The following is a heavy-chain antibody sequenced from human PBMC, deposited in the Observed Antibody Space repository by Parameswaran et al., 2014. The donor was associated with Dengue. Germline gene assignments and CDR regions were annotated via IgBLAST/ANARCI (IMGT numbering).Heavy chain of an antibody. D-gene: IGHD5-12*01. CDR2: TYYRSKWYN. J-gene: IGHJ6*02. Sequence: WIRQSPSRGLEWLGRTYYRSKWYNDYAVSVKSRITINPDTSKNQFSLQLNSVTPEDTAVYYCAREEPERGYSGYDFSHYYYYGMDVWGQGTTVTVSS. CDR3: AREEPERGYSGYDFSHYYYYGMDV. V-gene: IGHV6-1*01.